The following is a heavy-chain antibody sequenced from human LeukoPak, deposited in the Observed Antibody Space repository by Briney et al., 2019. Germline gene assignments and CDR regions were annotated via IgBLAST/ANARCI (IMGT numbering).Heavy chain of an antibody. CDR2: ISSSSSYI. V-gene: IGHV3-21*01. J-gene: IGHJ4*02. D-gene: IGHD6-19*01. Sequence: GGSLRLSCAASGFTFSSYSMNWVRQAPGKGLEWVSSISSSSSYIYYADSVKGRFTISRDNAKNSLYLQRNSLRAEDTAVYYCASMVPGIAVAGMSVWGQGTLVTVSS. CDR3: ASMVPGIAVAGMSV. CDR1: GFTFSSYS.